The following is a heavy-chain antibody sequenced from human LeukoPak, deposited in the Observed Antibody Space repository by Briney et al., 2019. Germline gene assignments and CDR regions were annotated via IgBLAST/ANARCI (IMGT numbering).Heavy chain of an antibody. V-gene: IGHV3-48*01. CDR3: ASSPGVYSSSSDFDY. D-gene: IGHD6-6*01. CDR2: ISSSSSTI. CDR1: GFTFSSYS. Sequence: GGSLRLSCAASGFTFSSYSMNWVRQAPGKGLEWVSYISSSSSTIYYADSVKGRFTISRDNAKNSLYLQMNSLRAEDTAVYYCASSPGVYSSSSDFDYWGQGTLVTVSS. J-gene: IGHJ4*02.